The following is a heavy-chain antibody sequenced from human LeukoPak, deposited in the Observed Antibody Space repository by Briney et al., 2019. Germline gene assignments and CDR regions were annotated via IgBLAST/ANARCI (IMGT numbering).Heavy chain of an antibody. Sequence: SETLSLTCGVYGGSLSGHYWSWIRQPPGKGLEWIGEIKHSGSTNYNPSLKSRVTISVDTSKNQFSLKLNSVTAADTAVYYCAREYNTSSTGFDCWGQGTLVAVSS. D-gene: IGHD6-6*01. V-gene: IGHV4-34*01. J-gene: IGHJ4*02. CDR3: AREYNTSSTGFDC. CDR1: GGSLSGHY. CDR2: IKHSGST.